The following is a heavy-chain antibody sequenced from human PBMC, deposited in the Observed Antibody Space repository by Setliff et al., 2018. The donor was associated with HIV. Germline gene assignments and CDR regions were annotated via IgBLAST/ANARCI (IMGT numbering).Heavy chain of an antibody. CDR3: ARVGGVLTGTPHFDF. Sequence: SETLSLTCTVSGGSISHYYWTWIRQPPGKGLEWIGYIFYSGSTDYNPSLKSRLTISVDTPNNQFSLSLNSVTAADTAVYYCARVGGVLTGTPHFDFWGQGILVTVSS. D-gene: IGHD3-9*01. J-gene: IGHJ4*02. V-gene: IGHV4-59*01. CDR1: GGSISHYY. CDR2: IFYSGST.